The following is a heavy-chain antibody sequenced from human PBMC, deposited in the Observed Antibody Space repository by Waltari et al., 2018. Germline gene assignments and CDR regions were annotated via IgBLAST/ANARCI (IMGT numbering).Heavy chain of an antibody. D-gene: IGHD3-10*01. CDR2: INHSGST. Sequence: QVQLQQWGAGLLKPSETLSLTCAVYGGSFSGYYWSWIRQPPGRGLEWIGEINHSGSTNYNPSLKSRVTISVDTSKNQFSLKLSSVTAADTAVYYCARVLRGRFRVYYYYGMDVWGQGTTVTVSS. J-gene: IGHJ6*02. CDR3: ARVLRGRFRVYYYYGMDV. V-gene: IGHV4-34*01. CDR1: GGSFSGYY.